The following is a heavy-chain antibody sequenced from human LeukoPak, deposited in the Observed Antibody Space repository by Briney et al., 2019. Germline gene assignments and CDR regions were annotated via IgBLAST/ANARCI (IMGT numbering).Heavy chain of an antibody. D-gene: IGHD3-16*02. CDR3: APLANGGYPIDY. CDR2: ISSSSSYI. V-gene: IGHV3-21*01. J-gene: IGHJ4*02. CDR1: GFTFSSYS. Sequence: PGGSLRLSCAASGFTFSSYSMNWVRQAPGKGLEWVSSISSSSSYIYYADSVKGRFTISRDNAKNSLYLQMNSLRGEDTAVYYCAPLANGGYPIDYWGQGTLVTVSS.